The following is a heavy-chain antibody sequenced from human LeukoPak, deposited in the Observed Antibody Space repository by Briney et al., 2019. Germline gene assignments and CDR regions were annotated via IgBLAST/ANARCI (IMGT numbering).Heavy chain of an antibody. Sequence: IPSQTLSLTCALSGGSINGGGCSWTCIRQPRGKGLEWLGYNYHSESTYYNPSPKNRVTISIDRSKNQFSLKLNSVTAADTAVYYCARASVHSYWYFDLWGRGTLVTVSS. CDR3: ARASVHSYWYFDL. V-gene: IGHV4-30-2*01. CDR1: GGSINGGGCS. CDR2: NYHSEST. J-gene: IGHJ2*01.